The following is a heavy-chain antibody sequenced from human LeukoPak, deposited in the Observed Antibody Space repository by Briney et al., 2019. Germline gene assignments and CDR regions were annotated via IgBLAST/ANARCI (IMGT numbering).Heavy chain of an antibody. V-gene: IGHV4-59*01. Sequence: SETLSLTCTVSGGSINGYHWTWIRQPPGKGLEWIGYIDYSGGTDYNSSLTSRVAFSLDTTNNQISLQLNSVTAADTAIYYCARGVGIQRWSFFFDYWGQGTLVTVSS. J-gene: IGHJ4*02. CDR3: ARGVGIQRWSFFFDY. CDR1: GGSINGYH. CDR2: IDYSGGT. D-gene: IGHD5-18*01.